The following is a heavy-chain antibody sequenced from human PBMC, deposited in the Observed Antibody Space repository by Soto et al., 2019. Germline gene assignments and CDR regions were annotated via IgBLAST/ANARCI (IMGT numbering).Heavy chain of an antibody. J-gene: IGHJ5*01. CDR1: GYTFTSYY. CDR3: ARELYSSVRFDS. D-gene: IGHD6-25*01. CDR2: INPSGGYT. Sequence: ASVKVSCKASGYTFTSYYMNWVRQAPGQGLEWLGIINPSGGYTTYAQRFLGRVTMTRNTSISTAYMELSSLRSEDTAVYYCARELYSSVRFDSWGQGTLVTVSS. V-gene: IGHV1-46*01.